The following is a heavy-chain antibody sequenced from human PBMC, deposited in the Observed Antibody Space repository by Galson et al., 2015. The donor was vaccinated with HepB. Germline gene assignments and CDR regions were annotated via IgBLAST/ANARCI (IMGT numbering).Heavy chain of an antibody. CDR2: IYHSGST. V-gene: IGHV4-4*02. D-gene: IGHD6-13*01. Sequence: SETLSLTCAVSGDSISGSNWWSWVRQPPGKGLEWIGEIYHSGSTNYNPSLKSRVTISVGKSKKQFFLQLRSVTAADTAVYYCARASSYSSSYYDYWGQGTLVTVSS. CDR3: ARASSYSSSYYDY. J-gene: IGHJ4*02. CDR1: GDSISGSNW.